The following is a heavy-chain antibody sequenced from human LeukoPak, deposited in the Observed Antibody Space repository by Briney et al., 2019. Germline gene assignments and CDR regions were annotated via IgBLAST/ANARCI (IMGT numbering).Heavy chain of an antibody. CDR3: ARAPRVASTGRFDY. Sequence: GASVKVSCKASGYSFTNYGVNWVRQAPGQGLEWLGWISGYTGNTDYAQKFQGRVTMTTDPSTTTDYMELRSLRSDDTAVYYCARAPRVASTGRFDYWGQGTLVTVSS. J-gene: IGHJ4*02. D-gene: IGHD6-13*01. CDR2: ISGYTGNT. CDR1: GYSFTNYG. V-gene: IGHV1-18*01.